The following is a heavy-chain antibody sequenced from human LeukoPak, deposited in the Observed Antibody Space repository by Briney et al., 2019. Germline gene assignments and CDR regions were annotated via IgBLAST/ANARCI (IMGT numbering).Heavy chain of an antibody. D-gene: IGHD1-26*01. CDR3: ARDLSFGSLDF. V-gene: IGHV3-33*08. Sequence: GGSLRLSCAASGFIFSTHGMHWVRQAPGKGLEWMGGMWYDGSREDYADSVKGRFTISRDMSKNTLNLQMNSLRVEDTAMFYCARDLSFGSLDFRGQGTLVTVSS. CDR1: GFIFSTHG. CDR2: MWYDGSRE. J-gene: IGHJ4*02.